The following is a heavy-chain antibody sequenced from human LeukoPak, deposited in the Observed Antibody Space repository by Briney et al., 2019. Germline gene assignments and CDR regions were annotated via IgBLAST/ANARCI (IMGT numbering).Heavy chain of an antibody. Sequence: GTSLRLSCAASGFTFSSYGMHWVRQAPGKGLEWVSGISTSGASTYSADSVKGRFTISRDNSKNTFFLQMNSLRVEDTAVYYCAKGGRGWYGHFDHWGQGALVTVSS. V-gene: IGHV3-23*01. CDR2: ISTSGAST. CDR3: AKGGRGWYGHFDH. D-gene: IGHD6-19*01. J-gene: IGHJ4*02. CDR1: GFTFSSYG.